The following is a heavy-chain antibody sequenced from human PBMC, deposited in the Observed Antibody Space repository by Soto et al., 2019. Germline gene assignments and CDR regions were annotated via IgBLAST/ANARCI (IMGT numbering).Heavy chain of an antibody. CDR3: ARHSGRFGIAGAGIDS. V-gene: IGHV4-39*01. Sequence: QLQLQESGPGLVKPSATLSLTCTVSGGSIRDSNYYWGWFRQSPGKGLEWIGSVYYSGTTYYQPSLQSQVTISGDTSKHQFALNLRSVTATDTAVYYCARHSGRFGIAGAGIDSWGQGTRVTVSS. CDR2: VYYSGTT. J-gene: IGHJ5*01. CDR1: GGSIRDSNYY. D-gene: IGHD6-19*01.